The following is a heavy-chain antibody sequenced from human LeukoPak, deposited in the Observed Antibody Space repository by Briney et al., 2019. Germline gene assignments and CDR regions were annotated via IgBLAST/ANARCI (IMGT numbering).Heavy chain of an antibody. D-gene: IGHD3-22*01. CDR3: ARDYYDSSGYLAAPFDY. Sequence: GGSLRLSCAASGFTFSSYVMHWVRQAPGKGLEWVAIISYDGSNEYYADSVKGRFTISRDNSKNTLYLQMNSLRAADTAVYYCARDYYDSSGYLAAPFDYWGQGTLVTVSS. V-gene: IGHV3-30*04. CDR1: GFTFSSYV. CDR2: ISYDGSNE. J-gene: IGHJ4*02.